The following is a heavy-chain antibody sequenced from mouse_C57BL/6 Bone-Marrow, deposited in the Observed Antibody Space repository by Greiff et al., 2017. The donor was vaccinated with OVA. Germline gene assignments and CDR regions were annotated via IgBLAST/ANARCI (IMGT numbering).Heavy chain of an antibody. CDR3: ARRTTVVLDY. CDR2: IYPGDGDT. Sequence: QVQLQQSGPELVKPGASVKISCKASGYAFSSSLMNWVKQRPGKGLEWIGRIYPGDGDTNYNGKFKGKATLTADKSSSTAYMQLSSLTSEDSAVYFCARRTTVVLDYWGQGTTLTVSS. J-gene: IGHJ2*01. V-gene: IGHV1-82*01. D-gene: IGHD1-1*01. CDR1: GYAFSSSL.